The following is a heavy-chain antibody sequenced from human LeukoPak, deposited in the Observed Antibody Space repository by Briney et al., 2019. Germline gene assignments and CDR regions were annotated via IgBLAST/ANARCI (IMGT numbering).Heavy chain of an antibody. CDR2: ISWNSGSI. Sequence: PGGSLRLSCAASGLTFDDYAMHWVRQAPGKGLEWVSGISWNSGSIGYADSVKGRFTISRDNAKNSLYLQMNSLRAEDTALYYCAKDLIFGVVTNWFDPWGQGTLVTVSS. D-gene: IGHD3-3*01. V-gene: IGHV3-9*01. CDR3: AKDLIFGVVTNWFDP. J-gene: IGHJ5*02. CDR1: GLTFDDYA.